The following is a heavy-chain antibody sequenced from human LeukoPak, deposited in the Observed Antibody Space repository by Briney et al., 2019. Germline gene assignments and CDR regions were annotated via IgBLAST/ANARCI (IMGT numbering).Heavy chain of an antibody. Sequence: SETLSLTCTVSGGSISSGGYYWSWIRQHPGKGLEWIGCIYYSGRTYYNPSLKSRVTISVDTSKNQFSLKLSSVTAADTAVYYCASSGYSYGYTTWGQGTLVTVSS. D-gene: IGHD5-18*01. CDR1: GGSISSGGYY. CDR2: IYYSGRT. J-gene: IGHJ5*02. CDR3: ASSGYSYGYTT. V-gene: IGHV4-31*03.